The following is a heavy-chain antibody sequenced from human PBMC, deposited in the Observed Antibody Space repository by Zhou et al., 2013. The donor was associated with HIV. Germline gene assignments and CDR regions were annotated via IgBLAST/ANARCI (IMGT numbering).Heavy chain of an antibody. CDR3: AKGAGAALQEDAYDV. V-gene: IGHV1-2*02. CDR1: GYSFTGYY. Sequence: QVQLVQSGAEMKKPGASVKVSCKASGYSFTGYYLHWVRHTPGQGLEWMGWINPNSGDTNYAQTFQGRVTMTRDTSIKTAYMELNRLRSDDTGEYYCAKGAGAALQEDAYDVWGQGTMVTVSS. CDR2: INPNSGDT. J-gene: IGHJ3*01. D-gene: IGHD1-26*01.